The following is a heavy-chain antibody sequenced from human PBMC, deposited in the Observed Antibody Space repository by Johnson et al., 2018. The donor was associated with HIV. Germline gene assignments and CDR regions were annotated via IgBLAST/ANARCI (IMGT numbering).Heavy chain of an antibody. CDR1: GFTFNDYA. J-gene: IGHJ3*01. CDR3: AKDRVRYTSDVDAFDL. Sequence: LVESGGGLVQPGRSLRLSCAASGFTFNDYAMHWVRQVPGKGLEWVSGISWNSENMAYADSVRGRFTISRDNAENSLYLQMNSLRAEDTALYSCAKDRVRYTSDVDAFDLWGQGTMVTVSS. D-gene: IGHD1-1*01. V-gene: IGHV3-9*01. CDR2: ISWNSENM.